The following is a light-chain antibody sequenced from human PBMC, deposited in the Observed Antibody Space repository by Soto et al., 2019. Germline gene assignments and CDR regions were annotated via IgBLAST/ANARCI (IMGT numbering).Light chain of an antibody. Sequence: EIVLTQSPGTLSLSPGERATLSCRASQSVSSSYLAWYQQKPGQAPRLLIHGSSNRATGIPDRFSGSGSGTDFTLTITRLEPEVFAVYYCQQYGGSPWTFGQGTKVEVK. J-gene: IGKJ1*01. V-gene: IGKV3-20*01. CDR3: QQYGGSPWT. CDR1: QSVSSSY. CDR2: GSS.